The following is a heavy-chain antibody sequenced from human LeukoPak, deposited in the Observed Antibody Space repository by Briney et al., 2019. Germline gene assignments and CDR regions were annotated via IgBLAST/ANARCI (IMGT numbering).Heavy chain of an antibody. D-gene: IGHD5-24*01. Sequence: PGGSLRLSCAASGFTFSSYGMHWVRQAPGKGLEWVAVIWYDGSNKYYADSVKGRFTISRDNSKNTLYLQMNSLRAEDTAVYYGARAARADLLDYWGQGTLVTVSS. CDR3: ARAARADLLDY. V-gene: IGHV3-33*01. J-gene: IGHJ4*02. CDR2: IWYDGSNK. CDR1: GFTFSSYG.